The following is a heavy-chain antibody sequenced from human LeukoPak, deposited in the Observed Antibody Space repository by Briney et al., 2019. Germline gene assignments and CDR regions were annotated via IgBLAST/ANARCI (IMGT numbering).Heavy chain of an antibody. CDR1: GGSISSSSYY. CDR3: ARRRYSSSWGVDY. D-gene: IGHD6-13*01. J-gene: IGHJ4*02. Sequence: SETLSLTCTVSGGSISSSSYYWGWIRQPPGKGLEWIGSIYYSGSTYYNPSLKSRVTISVDTSKNQFSLKLSSVTAAHTAVYYCARRRYSSSWGVDYWGQGTLVTVSS. CDR2: IYYSGST. V-gene: IGHV4-39*01.